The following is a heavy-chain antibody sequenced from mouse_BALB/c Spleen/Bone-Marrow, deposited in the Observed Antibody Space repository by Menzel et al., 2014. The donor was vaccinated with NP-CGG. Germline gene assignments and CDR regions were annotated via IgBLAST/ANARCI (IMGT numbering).Heavy chain of an antibody. CDR1: GYTFSSYW. Sequence: VQLQQSGAELMKPGASVKISCKATGYTFSSYWIEWVKPRPGHGLEWIGEILPGSGSTNYNEKFKGKATFTADTSSNTAYMQLSSLTSEDSAVYYCGNYYAMDYWGQGTSVTVSS. CDR3: GNYYAMDY. CDR2: ILPGSGST. V-gene: IGHV1-9*01. J-gene: IGHJ4*01.